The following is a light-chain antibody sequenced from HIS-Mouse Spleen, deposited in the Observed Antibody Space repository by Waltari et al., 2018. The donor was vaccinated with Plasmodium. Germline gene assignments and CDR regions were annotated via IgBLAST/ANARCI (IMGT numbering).Light chain of an antibody. CDR2: QDS. CDR3: QQYNNWRT. CDR1: KLGDKY. Sequence: SYELTQPPSVSVSPGQTASITCSGDKLGDKYACWYQQKPGQSPVLVIYQDSKRPSGIPERFSGSNSGNTATLTISGTQAMDEADYYCQQYNNWRTFGQGTK. J-gene: IGLJ3*02. V-gene: IGLV3-1*01.